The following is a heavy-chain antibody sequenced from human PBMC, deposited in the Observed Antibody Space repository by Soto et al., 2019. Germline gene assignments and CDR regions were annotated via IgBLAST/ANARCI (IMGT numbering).Heavy chain of an antibody. CDR2: ISYDGSNK. CDR3: AKSRRPTRNYDFWSGYYTSHYYYYGMDV. Sequence: HPGGSLRLSCAASGFTFSSYGMHWVRQAPGKGLEWVAVISYDGSNKYYADSVKGRFTISRDNSKNTLYLQMNSLRAEDTAVYYRAKSRRPTRNYDFWSGYYTSHYYYYGMDVWGQGTTVTVSS. V-gene: IGHV3-30*18. D-gene: IGHD3-3*01. CDR1: GFTFSSYG. J-gene: IGHJ6*02.